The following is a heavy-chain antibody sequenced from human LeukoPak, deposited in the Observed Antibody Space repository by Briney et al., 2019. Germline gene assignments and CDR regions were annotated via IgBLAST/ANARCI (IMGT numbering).Heavy chain of an antibody. CDR2: IYYSGST. D-gene: IGHD6-19*01. CDR3: AREYSSGWYWSFDY. CDR1: GGSISSSSYY. J-gene: IGHJ4*02. Sequence: PSETLSLTCTVSGGSISSSSYYWGWIRQPPGKGLEWIGNIYYSGSTYYNASLKSQVSISIDTSKNQFSLRLTSVTAADTAVYYCAREYSSGWYWSFDYWGQGTLVTVSS. V-gene: IGHV4-39*02.